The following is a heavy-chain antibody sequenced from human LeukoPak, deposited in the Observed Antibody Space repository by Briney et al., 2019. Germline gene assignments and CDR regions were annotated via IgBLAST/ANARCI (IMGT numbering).Heavy chain of an antibody. CDR1: GYRFTSYW. V-gene: IGHV5-51*01. CDR2: IYPGDSDT. CDR3: ARTISHYYYGMDV. D-gene: IGHD3-3*02. Sequence: GESLEISCKGSGYRFTSYWIGWVRQMPGKGLEWMGIIYPGDSDTRYSPSFQGQVTISADKSISTAYLQWSSLKASDTAMYYCARTISHYYYGMDVWGKGTTVTVSS. J-gene: IGHJ6*04.